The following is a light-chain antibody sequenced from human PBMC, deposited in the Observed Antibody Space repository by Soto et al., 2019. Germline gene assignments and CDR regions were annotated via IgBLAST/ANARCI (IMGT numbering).Light chain of an antibody. Sequence: MVFTRSSANMSLSRGERATLSCRVCQCVSSSYLAWYQQKPGQAPRLLIYGASSRATGIPDRFSGSGSGTDFTLTISRLEPEDFAVHYRQLYGGPPKTLGQGTKVDIK. V-gene: IGKV3-20*01. CDR3: QLYGGPPKT. J-gene: IGKJ1*01. CDR1: QCVSSSY. CDR2: GAS.